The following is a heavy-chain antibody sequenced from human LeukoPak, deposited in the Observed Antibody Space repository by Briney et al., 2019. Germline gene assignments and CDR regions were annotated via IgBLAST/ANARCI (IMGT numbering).Heavy chain of an antibody. V-gene: IGHV3-48*03. Sequence: GGSLRLSCAASGFTFSSYEMNLVRQAPGKGLEWVSYISSSGSTIYYADSVKGQFTISRDNAKNSLYLQMNSLRAEDTAVYYCARDHPSNYAYGYYGMDVWGQGTTVTVSS. D-gene: IGHD4-11*01. J-gene: IGHJ6*02. CDR3: ARDHPSNYAYGYYGMDV. CDR1: GFTFSSYE. CDR2: ISSSGSTI.